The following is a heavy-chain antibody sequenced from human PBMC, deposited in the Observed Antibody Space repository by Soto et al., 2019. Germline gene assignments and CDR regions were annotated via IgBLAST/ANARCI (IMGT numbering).Heavy chain of an antibody. D-gene: IGHD4-4*01. V-gene: IGHV4-34*01. Sequence: TSETLSLTCAVYGGYFSGYYWSWIRRPPGKGLEWIGEINHSGSTNYNPSLKSRVTISVDTSKNQFSLKLSSVTAADTAVYYCARGGNPPSPTNWFDPWGQGTLVTVSS. CDR1: GGYFSGYY. J-gene: IGHJ5*02. CDR3: ARGGNPPSPTNWFDP. CDR2: INHSGST.